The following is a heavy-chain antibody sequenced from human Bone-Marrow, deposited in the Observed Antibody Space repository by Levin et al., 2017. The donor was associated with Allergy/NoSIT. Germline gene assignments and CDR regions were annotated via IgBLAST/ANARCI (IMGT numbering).Heavy chain of an antibody. D-gene: IGHD3-9*01. V-gene: IGHV3-48*01. CDR1: GFTFSSYS. CDR3: ARGIGRNYDILTGCRTYFDY. CDR2: ISSSSSTI. Sequence: GESLKISCAASGFTFSSYSMNWVRQAPGKGLEWVSYISSSSSTIYYADSVKGRFTISRDNAKNSLYLQMNSLRAEDTAVYYCARGIGRNYDILTGCRTYFDYWGQGTLVTVSS. J-gene: IGHJ4*02.